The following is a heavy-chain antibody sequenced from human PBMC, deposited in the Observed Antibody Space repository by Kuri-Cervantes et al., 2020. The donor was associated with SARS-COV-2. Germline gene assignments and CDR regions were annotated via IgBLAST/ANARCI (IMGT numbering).Heavy chain of an antibody. J-gene: IGHJ6*03. CDR3: ARDFPYCGSTSFSMYYYYFHMDV. Sequence: GGFLRPPCAPPGFTFISYAMHWFRQAPGKGLEWVAVISYVVSNKYYADSVKGRFTISRDNSKNTRYLQMNSLRAEDTTVYYCARDFPYCGSTSFSMYYYYFHMDVWGKGTTVTVSS. V-gene: IGHV3-30-3*01. D-gene: IGHD2-2*01. CDR1: GFTFISYA. CDR2: ISYVVSNK.